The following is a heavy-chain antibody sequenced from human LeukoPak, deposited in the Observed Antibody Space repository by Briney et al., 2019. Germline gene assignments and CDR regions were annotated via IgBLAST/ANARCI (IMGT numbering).Heavy chain of an antibody. J-gene: IGHJ4*02. CDR2: INPNSGGT. D-gene: IGHD2-15*01. CDR1: GYTFTGYY. CDR3: AWESYCSGGSCYSIDY. V-gene: IGHV1-2*02. Sequence: ASVKVSCKASGYTFTGYYMHWVRQAPGQGLEWMGWINPNSGGTNYAQKFQGRVTMTRDTSISTAYMELSRLRSDDTAVYYCAWESYCSGGSCYSIDYWGQGTLVTVSP.